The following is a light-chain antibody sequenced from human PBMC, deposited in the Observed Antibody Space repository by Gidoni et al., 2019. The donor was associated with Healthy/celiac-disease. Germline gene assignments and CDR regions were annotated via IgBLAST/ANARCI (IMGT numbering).Light chain of an antibody. CDR1: QSVSSY. V-gene: IGKV3-11*01. CDR3: QQRSNWPPIS. CDR2: DAS. J-gene: IGKJ2*03. Sequence: EIVLTQSPATLSLSPGERASLSCRASQSVSSYLAWYQQKPGQAPRLLIYDASNRATGIPARFSGSASGTDFTLTISSLEPEDFAVYYCQQRSNWPPISFXQXTKLEIK.